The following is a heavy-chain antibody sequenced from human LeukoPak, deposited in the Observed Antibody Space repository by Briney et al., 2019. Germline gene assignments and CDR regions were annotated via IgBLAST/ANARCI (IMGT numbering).Heavy chain of an antibody. D-gene: IGHD3-3*01. CDR1: GGSISSGGYY. J-gene: IGHJ4*02. CDR2: IYYSGST. V-gene: IGHV4-31*03. Sequence: PSQTLSLTCTVSGGSISSGGYYWSWIRQHPGKGLEWIGYIYYSGSTYYNPSLKSRVTISVDTSKNQFSLKLSSVTAADTAVYYCARGRVYYDFWSGYSKYYFDYWGQGTLVTVSS. CDR3: ARGRVYYDFWSGYSKYYFDY.